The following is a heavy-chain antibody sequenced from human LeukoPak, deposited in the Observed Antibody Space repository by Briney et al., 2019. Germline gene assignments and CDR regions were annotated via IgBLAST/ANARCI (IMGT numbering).Heavy chain of an antibody. CDR2: IYYSGST. J-gene: IGHJ5*02. D-gene: IGHD2-2*02. CDR3: ARPTGYCSSTSCYTKFDP. CDR1: GGSISSGSYS. Sequence: SETLSLTCTVSGGSISSGSYSWGWIRQPPGKGLEWIGSIYYSGSTYYNPSLKSRVTISVDTSKNQFSLKLSSVTAADTAVYYCARPTGYCSSTSCYTKFDPWGQGTLVTVSS. V-gene: IGHV4-39*01.